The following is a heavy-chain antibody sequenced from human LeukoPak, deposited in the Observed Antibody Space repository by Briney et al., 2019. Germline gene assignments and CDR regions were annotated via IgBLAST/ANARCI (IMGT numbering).Heavy chain of an antibody. Sequence: GGSLRLSCAASGFTFSSYSMNWVRQAPGKGLEWVSYISSSSSTIYYADSVKGRFTISRDNAKNSLYLQMNSLRAEDTAVYYCARELIVVVAAAGGMDVWGQGTTVTVSS. D-gene: IGHD2-15*01. CDR1: GFTFSSYS. CDR2: ISSSSSTI. CDR3: ARELIVVVAAAGGMDV. J-gene: IGHJ6*02. V-gene: IGHV3-48*04.